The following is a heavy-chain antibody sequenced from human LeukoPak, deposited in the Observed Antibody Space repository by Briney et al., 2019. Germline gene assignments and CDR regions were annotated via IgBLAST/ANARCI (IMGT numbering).Heavy chain of an antibody. J-gene: IGHJ4*02. V-gene: IGHV3-7*01. D-gene: IGHD5-18*01. CDR1: GFTFSSYW. Sequence: GGSLRLSCAASGFTFSSYWMSWVRQAPGKGLEWVANIKQDGSEKYYVDSVKGRFTISRDNAKNSLYLQMNSLRAEDTAVYYCARGQKYRSGYTVTELGSGYFDYWGQGRLVTVSS. CDR2: IKQDGSEK. CDR3: ARGQKYRSGYTVTELGSGYFDY.